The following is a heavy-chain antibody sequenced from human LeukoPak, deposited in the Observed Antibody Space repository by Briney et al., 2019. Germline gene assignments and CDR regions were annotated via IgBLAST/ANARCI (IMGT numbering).Heavy chain of an antibody. CDR3: ARHVEIFPSYYDSSSLGY. V-gene: IGHV1-2*02. D-gene: IGHD3-22*01. CDR2: INPNSGGT. CDR1: GYTFTGYY. J-gene: IGHJ4*02. Sequence: AASVKVSCKASGYTFTGYYMHWVRQAPGQGLEWMGWINPNSGGTNYAQKFQGRVTMTRDTSISTAYMELSRLRSDDTAVYYCARHVEIFPSYYDSSSLGYWGQGTLVTVSS.